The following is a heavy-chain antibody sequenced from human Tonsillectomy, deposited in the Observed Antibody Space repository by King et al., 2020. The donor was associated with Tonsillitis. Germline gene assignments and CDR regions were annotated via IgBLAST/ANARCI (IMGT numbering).Heavy chain of an antibody. CDR2: IYPGDSDT. CDR1: GYTFNNYW. V-gene: IGHV5-51*01. Sequence: VQLVESGAELKKPGESLKISCKGSGYTFNNYWIAWVRQVPGKGLDWMGVIYPGDSDTRYSPSFQGQVTISVDRSISTAYLQWSGLKASDTAMYYCARASAAHCGGGTCDFNYWGQGTLVTGSS. CDR3: ARASAAHCGGGTCDFNY. D-gene: IGHD2-21*01. J-gene: IGHJ4*02.